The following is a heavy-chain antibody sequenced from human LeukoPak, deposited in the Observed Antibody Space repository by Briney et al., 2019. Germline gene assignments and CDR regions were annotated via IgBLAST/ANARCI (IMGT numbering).Heavy chain of an antibody. J-gene: IGHJ4*02. D-gene: IGHD5-12*01. CDR3: ARVQQEGYSGYERFDY. V-gene: IGHV5-51*01. CDR1: GYSFTSYW. CDR2: IYPGDSDT. Sequence: GESLKISCKGSGYSFTSYWIGWVRQMPGKGLEWMGIIYPGDSDTRYSPSFQGQVTISADKSISTAYLQWSSLKASDTAMYYCARVQQEGYSGYERFDYWGQGTLVTVSS.